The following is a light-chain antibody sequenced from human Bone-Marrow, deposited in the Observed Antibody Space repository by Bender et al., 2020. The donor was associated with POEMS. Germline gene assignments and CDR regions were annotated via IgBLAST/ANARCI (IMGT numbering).Light chain of an antibody. CDR3: AVWDDSLNGWV. CDR1: SSNIGAHA. J-gene: IGLJ3*02. V-gene: IGLV1-44*01. Sequence: QSVLTQPPSASGTPGQRVTISCSGGSSNIGAHAVNWYQHLPGTAPKLLIYSSHRRPSEVPDRFCGSRSGTSASLAIGGLQSEDEADYYCAVWDDSLNGWVFGGGTKLTVL. CDR2: SSH.